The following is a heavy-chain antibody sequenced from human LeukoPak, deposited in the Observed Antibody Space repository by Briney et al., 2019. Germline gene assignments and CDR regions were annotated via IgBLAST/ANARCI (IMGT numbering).Heavy chain of an antibody. J-gene: IGHJ3*01. V-gene: IGHV4-59*08. CDR2: IYYSESA. CDR1: GGTIRSYY. Sequence: SETLSLTCTVSGGTIRSYYWSWIRQPPGKGLEWIGYIYYSESANYNPSLKSRITISLDTSKNHFSLKLNSVTAADTAVYYCARVGGYPLSAFDVWGQGTMVTVSS. D-gene: IGHD3-22*01. CDR3: ARVGGYPLSAFDV.